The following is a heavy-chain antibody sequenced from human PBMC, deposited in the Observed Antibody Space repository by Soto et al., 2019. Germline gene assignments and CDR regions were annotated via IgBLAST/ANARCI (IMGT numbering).Heavy chain of an antibody. Sequence: SVKVYCKASGVTFSSYAISWVRQAPGQGLEWMGGIIPIFGTANYAQKFQGRVTITADESTSTAYMELSSLRSEDTAVYYCARDSLTTVVTGNYYGMDVWGQGTTVTVSS. CDR2: IIPIFGTA. J-gene: IGHJ6*02. V-gene: IGHV1-69*13. CDR1: GVTFSSYA. CDR3: ARDSLTTVVTGNYYGMDV. D-gene: IGHD4-17*01.